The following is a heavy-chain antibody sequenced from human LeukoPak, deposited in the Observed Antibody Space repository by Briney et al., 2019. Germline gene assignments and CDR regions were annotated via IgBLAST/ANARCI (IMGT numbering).Heavy chain of an antibody. J-gene: IGHJ4*02. Sequence: SETLSLTCTVSGGSISSYYWSWIRQPPGKGLEWIGEINHSGSTNYNPSLKSRVTISVDTSKNQFSLKLSSVTAADTAVYYCASRGYCSGGSCYSDLDYWGQGTLVTVSS. CDR2: INHSGST. CDR1: GGSISSYY. CDR3: ASRGYCSGGSCYSDLDY. V-gene: IGHV4-34*01. D-gene: IGHD2-15*01.